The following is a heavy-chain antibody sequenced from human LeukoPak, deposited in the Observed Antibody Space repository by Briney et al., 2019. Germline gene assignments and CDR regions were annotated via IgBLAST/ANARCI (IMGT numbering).Heavy chain of an antibody. J-gene: IGHJ5*02. D-gene: IGHD6-13*01. CDR3: AGLHFAAAEEFDP. Sequence: SETLSLTCTVSGSSINGHYWSWLRQPPGKGLEWIGYIYSTSSDSVHYNPFLKSRVTLSFDTFNNQLSLSLTSVTAADTAIYYCAGLHFAAAEEFDPWGQGTLVTVSS. V-gene: IGHV4-59*08. CDR1: GSSINGHY. CDR2: IYSTSSDSV.